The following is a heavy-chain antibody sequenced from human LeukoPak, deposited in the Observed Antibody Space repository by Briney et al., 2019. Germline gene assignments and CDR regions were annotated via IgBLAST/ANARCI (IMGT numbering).Heavy chain of an antibody. Sequence: GGSLRLSCAASGFTFSNYAMSWVRQAPGKGLEWVGRIKSKTDGGTTDYAAPVKGRFTISRDDSKNTLYLQMNSLKTEDTAVYYCTTDLAVTADLYDYWGQGTLVTVSS. V-gene: IGHV3-15*01. CDR2: IKSKTDGGTT. J-gene: IGHJ4*02. D-gene: IGHD4-11*01. CDR3: TTDLAVTADLYDY. CDR1: GFTFSNYA.